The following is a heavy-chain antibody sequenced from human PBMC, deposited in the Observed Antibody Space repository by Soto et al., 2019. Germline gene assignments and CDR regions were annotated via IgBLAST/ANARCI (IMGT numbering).Heavy chain of an antibody. J-gene: IGHJ4*02. CDR2: IYWDDDK. Sequence: QITLKESGPTLVKPTQTLTLTCTFSGFSFSTTGVGVGWIRQPPGKALEWLALIYWDDDKRYSPSLKSRLTITKDTSKTQVVLTMTKLDPVDTATSYCAHRQAHGIGLPGTFASWGQGTLVTVSS. D-gene: IGHD6-19*01. V-gene: IGHV2-5*02. CDR1: GFSFSTTGVG. CDR3: AHRQAHGIGLPGTFAS.